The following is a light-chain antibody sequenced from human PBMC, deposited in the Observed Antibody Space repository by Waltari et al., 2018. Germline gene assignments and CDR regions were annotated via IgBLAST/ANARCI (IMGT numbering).Light chain of an antibody. CDR2: SAN. J-gene: IGLJ1*01. CDR3: LLFYGGAYV. V-gene: IGLV7-43*01. Sequence: QTVVTQEPSLTVSPGGTVTPPCASSTGAVTSGSLPTWFQQRPGQPPRSLIYSANNKHSWTPARFSGSLIGGKAALTLSGVQPEDEAEYYCLLFYGGAYVFGTGTKLTVL. CDR1: TGAVTSGSL.